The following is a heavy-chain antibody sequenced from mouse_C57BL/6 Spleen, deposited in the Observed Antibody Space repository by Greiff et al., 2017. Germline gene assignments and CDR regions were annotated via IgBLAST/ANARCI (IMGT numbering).Heavy chain of an antibody. CDR2: INPNNGGT. CDR1: GYTFTDYY. CDR3: AKGYGGDY. V-gene: IGHV1-26*01. D-gene: IGHD2-2*01. J-gene: IGHJ4*01. Sequence: VQLQQSGPELVKPGASVKISCKASGYTFTDYYMNWVKQSHGKSLEWIGDINPNNGGTSYNQKFKGKATLTVDKSSSTAYMELRSLTSEDSAVYYCAKGYGGDYWGQGTSVTVSS.